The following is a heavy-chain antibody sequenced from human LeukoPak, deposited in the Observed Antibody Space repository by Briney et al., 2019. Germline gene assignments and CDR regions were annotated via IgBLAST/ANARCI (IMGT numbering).Heavy chain of an antibody. V-gene: IGHV3-23*01. CDR1: GFTFSGYA. D-gene: IGHD1-26*01. J-gene: IGHJ6*04. CDR2: ISGRGDAP. Sequence: GGSLRLSCAASGFTFSGYAMTWVRQAPGKGLEWVSAISGRGDAPYYAESVKGRFTISRDNSKSTLYLQMNSLRAEDTAVYYCAKAPPDKWEYYYGMDVWGKGTTVTVSS. CDR3: AKAPPDKWEYYYGMDV.